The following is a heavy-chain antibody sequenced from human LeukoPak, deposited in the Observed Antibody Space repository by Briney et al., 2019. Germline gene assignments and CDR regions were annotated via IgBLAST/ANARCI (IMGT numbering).Heavy chain of an antibody. D-gene: IGHD3-10*01. J-gene: IGHJ6*03. Sequence: ASVKVSCKASGYTFTSYYMHWVRQAPGQGLEWMGIINPSGGSTSYAQKFQGRVTMTGDTSITTAYMELTGLTSDDTAVYYCATGAQYGLRGVAYFYYMHVWGTGTTVTISS. V-gene: IGHV1-46*01. CDR3: ATGAQYGLRGVAYFYYMHV. CDR2: INPSGGST. CDR1: GYTFTSYY.